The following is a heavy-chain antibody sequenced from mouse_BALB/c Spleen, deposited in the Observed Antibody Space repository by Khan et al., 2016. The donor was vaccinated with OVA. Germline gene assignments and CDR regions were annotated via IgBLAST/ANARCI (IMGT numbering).Heavy chain of an antibody. V-gene: IGHV3-2*02. Sequence: EVKLVELGPGLVKPSQSLSLTCTVTGYSITSDYAWNWIRQFPGNKLEWMGYISYSGNTNYNPSLKSRISVTRDTSKNQFFLQLNSVTTEDTATYYCARVYGGDFDYWGQGTTLTVSS. J-gene: IGHJ2*01. CDR2: ISYSGNT. CDR3: ARVYGGDFDY. D-gene: IGHD2-10*02. CDR1: GYSITSDYA.